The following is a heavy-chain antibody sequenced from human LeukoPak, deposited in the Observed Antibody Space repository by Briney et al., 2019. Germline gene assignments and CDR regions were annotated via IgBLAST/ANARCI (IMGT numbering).Heavy chain of an antibody. V-gene: IGHV4-34*01. CDR3: ASARSYYYYYMDV. CDR1: GGSFSGYY. CDR2: INHSGST. J-gene: IGHJ6*03. D-gene: IGHD1-1*01. Sequence: SETLSLTCAVSGGSFSGYYWSWIRQPPGKGLEWIGEINHSGSTNYNPSLKSRVTISVDTSKNQFSLKLSSVTAADTAVYYCASARSYYYYYMDVWGKGTTVTVSS.